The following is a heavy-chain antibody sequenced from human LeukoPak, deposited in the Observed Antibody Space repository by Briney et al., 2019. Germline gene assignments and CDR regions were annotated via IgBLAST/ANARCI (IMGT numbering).Heavy chain of an antibody. CDR2: AGWAGSTT. Sequence: GGSLRLSCATSGFNFDRYTIHWVRQAPGKGLEWVSLAGWAGSTTFYSDSVRGRFTISRDSGRKSVYLQMNSLTTDDTAFYFCAKELDTMFFDYWGQGALVTVSS. D-gene: IGHD3-10*02. J-gene: IGHJ4*02. V-gene: IGHV3-43*01. CDR1: GFNFDRYT. CDR3: AKELDTMFFDY.